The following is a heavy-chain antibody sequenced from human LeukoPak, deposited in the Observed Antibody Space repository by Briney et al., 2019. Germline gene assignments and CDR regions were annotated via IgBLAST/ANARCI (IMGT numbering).Heavy chain of an antibody. D-gene: IGHD3-10*01. CDR3: ARNRGWDSFDI. CDR2: VELSGRT. Sequence: NPSGTLSLTCGVSGGSISSTNWWTWVRQPPGEGLEWIGEVELSGRTNYNPSLESRVTISVDTSKNQFSLKLSSVTAADTAVYYCARNRGWDSFDIWGQGTMVTVSS. J-gene: IGHJ3*02. CDR1: GGSISSTNW. V-gene: IGHV4-4*02.